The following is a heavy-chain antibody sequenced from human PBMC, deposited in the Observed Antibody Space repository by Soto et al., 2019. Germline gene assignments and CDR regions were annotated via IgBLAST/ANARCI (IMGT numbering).Heavy chain of an antibody. CDR1: GFTFSSYG. V-gene: IGHV3-33*01. Sequence: GESLKISCAASGFTFSSYGMHWVRQAPGKGLEWVAVIWYDGSNKYYADSVKGRFTISRDNSKNTLYLQMNSLRAEDTAVYYCARGQQWLGADDAFDIWGQGTMVTVSS. CDR3: ARGQQWLGADDAFDI. CDR2: IWYDGSNK. J-gene: IGHJ3*02. D-gene: IGHD6-19*01.